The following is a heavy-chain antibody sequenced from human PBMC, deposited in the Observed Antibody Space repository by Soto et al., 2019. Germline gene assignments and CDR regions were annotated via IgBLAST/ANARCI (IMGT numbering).Heavy chain of an antibody. CDR2: ISWNSGTT. CDR1: GFTFDDYA. J-gene: IGHJ4*02. CDR3: AKGGRDGYKDPFDY. Sequence: EVQLVESGGGLVQPGRSLRLSCVASGFTFDDYAIHWVRQAPGKGLEWVSFISWNSGTTGYADSVKGRFTISRDNAKNSLYLQMNSLSSEDTALYYCAKGGRDGYKDPFDYWGQGTLVTVSS. V-gene: IGHV3-9*01. D-gene: IGHD5-12*01.